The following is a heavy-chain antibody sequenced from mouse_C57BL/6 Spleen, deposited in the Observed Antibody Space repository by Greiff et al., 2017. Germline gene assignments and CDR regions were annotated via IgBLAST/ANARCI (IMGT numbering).Heavy chain of an antibody. Sequence: VQLKQSGPELVKPGASVKMSCKASGYTFTDYNMHWVKQSHGKSLEWIGYINPNNGGTSYNQKFKGKATLTVNKSSSTAYMELRSLTSEDSAVYYCARYWDVRYAMDYWGQGTSVTVSS. CDR3: ARYWDVRYAMDY. D-gene: IGHD4-1*01. CDR1: GYTFTDYN. CDR2: INPNNGGT. J-gene: IGHJ4*01. V-gene: IGHV1-22*01.